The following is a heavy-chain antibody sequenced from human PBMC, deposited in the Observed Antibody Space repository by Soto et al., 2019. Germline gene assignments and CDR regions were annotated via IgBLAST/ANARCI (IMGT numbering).Heavy chain of an antibody. CDR1: GYSFTSYW. V-gene: IGHV5-51*01. D-gene: IGHD2-15*01. J-gene: IGHJ3*02. CDR2: IYPGDSDA. Sequence: GESLKISCKGSGYSFTSYWIGWVRQMPGKGLEWMAIIYPGDSDARYSPSFQGQVTISADKSISTAYLQWSGLKASDTAMYYCARRGYCSGGSCFAAPFDIWGQGTMVTVSS. CDR3: ARRGYCSGGSCFAAPFDI.